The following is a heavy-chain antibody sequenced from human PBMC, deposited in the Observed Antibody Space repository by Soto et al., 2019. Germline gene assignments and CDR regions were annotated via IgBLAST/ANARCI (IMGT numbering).Heavy chain of an antibody. CDR3: ARGRRTGGATQNWFDP. J-gene: IGHJ5*02. CDR2: IWYDGSNK. D-gene: IGHD1-26*01. CDR1: GFTFSSYG. Sequence: GGSLRLSCAASGFTFSSYGMHWVRQAPGKGLEWVAVIWYDGSNKYYADSVKGRFTISRDNSKNTLYLQMNSLRAEDTAVYYCARGRRTGGATQNWFDPWGQGTLVTVSS. V-gene: IGHV3-33*01.